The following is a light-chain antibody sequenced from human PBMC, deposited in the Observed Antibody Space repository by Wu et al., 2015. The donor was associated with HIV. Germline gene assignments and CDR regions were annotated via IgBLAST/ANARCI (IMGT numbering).Light chain of an antibody. CDR2: DAS. CDR3: QQYNMWSYS. CDR1: QRISSN. J-gene: IGKJ2*03. V-gene: IGKV3-15*01. Sequence: EIVMTQSPVTLSVSPGERVTLSCRASQRISSNLVWYQQKLGQAPRLLIYDASTRATDIPARFRGSGSGTEFTLTISSLQSEDFGIYYCQQYNMWSYSFGPGTKLEI.